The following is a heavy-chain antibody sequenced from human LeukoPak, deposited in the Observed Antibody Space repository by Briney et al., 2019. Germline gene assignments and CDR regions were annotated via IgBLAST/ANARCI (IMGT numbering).Heavy chain of an antibody. CDR3: AKGYYYDSSGYLDYFDY. CDR2: ISWNSGSI. D-gene: IGHD3-22*01. V-gene: IGHV3-9*01. Sequence: GGSLRLSCAASGFTFDDYAMHWVRQAPGKGLEWVSGISWNSGSIGYADSVKGRFTISRDNAKNSLYVQMNSLRAEDTALYYCAKGYYYDSSGYLDYFDYWGQGTLVTVSS. J-gene: IGHJ4*02. CDR1: GFTFDDYA.